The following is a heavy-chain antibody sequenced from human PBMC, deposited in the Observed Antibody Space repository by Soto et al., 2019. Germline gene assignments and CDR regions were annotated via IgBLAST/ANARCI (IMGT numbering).Heavy chain of an antibody. V-gene: IGHV1-58*01. CDR2: IVVGSGNT. CDR3: ASRVVDIVVVPAAWVEGMDV. D-gene: IGHD2-2*03. CDR1: GFTFTSSA. J-gene: IGHJ6*02. Sequence: SVKVSCKASGFTFTSSAVQWVRQARGQRLEWIGWIVVGSGNTNYAQKFQERVTITRDKSTSTAYMELSSLRSEDTAVYYCASRVVDIVVVPAAWVEGMDVWGQGTTVTVSS.